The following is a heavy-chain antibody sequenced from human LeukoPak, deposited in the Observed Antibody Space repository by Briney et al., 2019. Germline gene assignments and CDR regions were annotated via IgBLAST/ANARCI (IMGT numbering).Heavy chain of an antibody. CDR3: ARLDLYSSGWLET. V-gene: IGHV4-59*08. CDR2: IYYSGST. J-gene: IGHJ5*02. CDR1: GGSISNYY. Sequence: PSETLSLTCTVSGGSISNYYWSWIRQPPGKGLEWTGYIYYSGSTNYNPSLKSRVTISVDTSKNQFSLKLSSVTAADTAVYYCARLDLYSSGWLETWGQGTLVTVSS. D-gene: IGHD6-19*01.